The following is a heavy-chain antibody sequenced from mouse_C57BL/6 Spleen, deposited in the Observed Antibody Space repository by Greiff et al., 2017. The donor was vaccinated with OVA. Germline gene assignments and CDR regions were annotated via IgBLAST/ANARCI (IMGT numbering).Heavy chain of an antibody. CDR3: ARGGYGSSYWYFDV. D-gene: IGHD1-1*01. CDR2: ILPGSGCT. Sequence: QVQLQQSGAELMKSGASVKLSCKATGYTFTGYWIEWVKQRPGHGLEWIGEILPGSGCTNYNEKFKGKAPFTADTSSNTAYMQLSSLTTEDSAIDYCARGGYGSSYWYFDVWGTGTTVTVSA. V-gene: IGHV1-9*01. J-gene: IGHJ1*03. CDR1: GYTFTGYW.